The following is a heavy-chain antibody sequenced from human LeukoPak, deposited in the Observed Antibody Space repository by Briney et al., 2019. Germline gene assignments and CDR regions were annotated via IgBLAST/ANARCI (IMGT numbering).Heavy chain of an antibody. CDR3: ARAGPNDHRFDY. Sequence: PGGSLRLSCAASGFTITSYAMLWVRQAPGKGLEWVAVISYHGSSQYYAHSVKGRFAISRDTLKNTMFLQMFSLRPEGTAIYYCARAGPNDHRFDYSGQGTLVTASS. D-gene: IGHD1-1*01. J-gene: IGHJ4*02. CDR2: ISYHGSSQ. CDR1: GFTITSYA. V-gene: IGHV3-30*09.